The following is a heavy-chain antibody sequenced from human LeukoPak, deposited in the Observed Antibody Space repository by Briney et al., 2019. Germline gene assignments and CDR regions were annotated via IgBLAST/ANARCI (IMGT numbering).Heavy chain of an antibody. J-gene: IGHJ2*01. CDR1: RGTFSSYA. CDR2: IIPILGIA. Sequence: GASVKVSCKASRGTFSSYAISWVRQAPGQGLEWMGRIIPILGIANYAQKFQGRVTITADKSTSTAYMELSSLRSEDTAVYYCARGHCGGDCLRNPHWYFDLWGRGTLVTVSS. D-gene: IGHD2-21*02. V-gene: IGHV1-69*04. CDR3: ARGHCGGDCLRNPHWYFDL.